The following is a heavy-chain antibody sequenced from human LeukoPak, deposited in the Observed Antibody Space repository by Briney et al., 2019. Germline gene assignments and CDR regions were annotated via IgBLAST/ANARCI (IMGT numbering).Heavy chain of an antibody. V-gene: IGHV3-48*03. CDR1: GFAFSAYE. D-gene: IGHD3-22*01. CDR3: TTLGYHLDS. Sequence: PGGSLRLSCVGSGFAFSAYEMNWVRQAPGKGLEWVAYMSGTDTTRYYADSVRGRFTISRDNAKNSLYLQMSSLRVEDTALYYCTTLGYHLDSWGQGTPVTVSS. J-gene: IGHJ4*02. CDR2: MSGTDTTR.